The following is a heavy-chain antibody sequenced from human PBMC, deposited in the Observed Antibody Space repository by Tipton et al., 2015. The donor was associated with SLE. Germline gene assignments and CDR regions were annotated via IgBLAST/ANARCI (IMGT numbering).Heavy chain of an antibody. J-gene: IGHJ5*02. CDR1: GGSISSYY. CDR2: IYYSGGT. Sequence: TLSLTCTVSGGSISSYYWSWIRQPPGKGLEWIGYIYYSGGTNYNPSLKSRVTISVDTSKNQFSLKLSSVSAADTAVYYCARHKDFLEWLSSANWFDPWGQGTLVTVSS. CDR3: ARHKDFLEWLSSANWFDP. V-gene: IGHV4-59*01. D-gene: IGHD3-3*01.